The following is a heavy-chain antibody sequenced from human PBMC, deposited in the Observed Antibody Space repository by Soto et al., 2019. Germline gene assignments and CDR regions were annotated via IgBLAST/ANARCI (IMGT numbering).Heavy chain of an antibody. V-gene: IGHV1-46*03. J-gene: IGHJ4*02. CDR1: GYTFTSYY. Sequence: ASVKVSCKASGYTFTSYYMHWVRQAPGQGLEWMGIINPSGGSTSYAQKFQGRVTMTRDTSTSTVYMELSSLRSEDTAVYYCGRAGLLWFGELRYPDYWGQGTLVTVSS. CDR3: GRAGLLWFGELRYPDY. D-gene: IGHD3-10*01. CDR2: INPSGGST.